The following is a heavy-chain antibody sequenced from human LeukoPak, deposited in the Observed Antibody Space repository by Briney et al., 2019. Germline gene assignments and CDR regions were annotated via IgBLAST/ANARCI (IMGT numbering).Heavy chain of an antibody. V-gene: IGHV4-59*01. CDR2: IYNSGST. Sequence: SETLSLTCTVSDGSISSYYWNWIRQPPGKGLEWIGYIYNSGSTKFNPSLKSRVTISVDSSKNQFSLKLSSVTAADTAVYYCARTPYYDSSGYYYVGHAFDIWGQGTMVTVSS. J-gene: IGHJ3*02. CDR1: DGSISSYY. CDR3: ARTPYYDSSGYYYVGHAFDI. D-gene: IGHD3-22*01.